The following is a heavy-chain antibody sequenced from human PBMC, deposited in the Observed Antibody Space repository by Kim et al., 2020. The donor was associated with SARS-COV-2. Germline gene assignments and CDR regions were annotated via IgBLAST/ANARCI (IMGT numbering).Heavy chain of an antibody. CDR3: AMAIGGNFRPWADYYYGMDV. Sequence: SVKVSCKASGGTFSSYAISWVRQAPGQGLEWMGGIIPIFGTANYAQKFQGRVTITADESTSTAYMELSSLRSEDTAVYYCAMAIGGNFRPWADYYYGMDVWGQGTTVTVSS. J-gene: IGHJ6*02. CDR2: IIPIFGTA. CDR1: GGTFSSYA. D-gene: IGHD2-21*02. V-gene: IGHV1-69*13.